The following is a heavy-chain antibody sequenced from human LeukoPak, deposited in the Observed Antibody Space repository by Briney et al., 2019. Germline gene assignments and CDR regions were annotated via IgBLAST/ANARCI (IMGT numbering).Heavy chain of an antibody. CDR2: INSDGIST. CDR1: AFTFSSYW. D-gene: IGHD4-17*01. J-gene: IGHJ4*02. V-gene: IGHV3-74*01. CDR3: AKGGATVIDY. Sequence: GGSLRLSCAASAFTFSSYWMHWVRHAPGKGLVWVSRINSDGISTSYADSVKGRFTISRDNAKNTLYLQMNSLRAEDTAVYYCAKGGATVIDYWGQETLVTVSS.